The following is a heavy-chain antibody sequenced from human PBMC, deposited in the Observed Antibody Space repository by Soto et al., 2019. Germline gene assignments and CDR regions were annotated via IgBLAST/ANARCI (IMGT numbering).Heavy chain of an antibody. CDR1: GGSFSDYY. V-gene: IGHV4-34*01. D-gene: IGHD3-3*01. CDR2: INHSGST. J-gene: IGHJ4*02. Sequence: SETLSLTCAVYGGSFSDYYWSWIRQPPGKGLEWIGEINHSGSTNYNPSLTSRVTISVDTSKNQFSLNLGSVTAADTALYYCARGNTIFGVVTNFDYWGQGALVTVSS. CDR3: ARGNTIFGVVTNFDY.